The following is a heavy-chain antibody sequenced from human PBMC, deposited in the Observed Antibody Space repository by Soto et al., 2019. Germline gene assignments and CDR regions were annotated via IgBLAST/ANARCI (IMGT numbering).Heavy chain of an antibody. Sequence: GESLKISCQSSGYTFSNFWIGWVRQLPGKGLEWMGIIYPGDHETRYSTSFRGKVTISADMSINTAYLQWNSLEASDTAFYFCARSPRSSPYFDYWCQGALVTVSS. J-gene: IGHJ4*02. CDR3: ARSPRSSPYFDY. V-gene: IGHV5-51*01. CDR2: IYPGDHET. CDR1: GYTFSNFW. D-gene: IGHD6-13*01.